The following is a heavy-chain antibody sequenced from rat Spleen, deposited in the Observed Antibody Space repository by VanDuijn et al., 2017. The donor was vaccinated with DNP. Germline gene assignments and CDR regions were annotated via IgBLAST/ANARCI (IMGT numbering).Heavy chain of an antibody. J-gene: IGHJ2*01. CDR3: ARDDYPGITASFDY. D-gene: IGHD1-4*01. V-gene: IGHV5-31*01. CDR2: ITSSGGST. CDR1: GFTFNNYW. Sequence: EVQLVESGGDLVQPGRSLKLSCVASGFTFNNYWMTWIRQVPGKGLEWVASITSSGGSTYYPDSVKGRFTISRDNAKNTLYLQMNSLRSEDTATYYCARDDYPGITASFDYWGQGVMVTVSS.